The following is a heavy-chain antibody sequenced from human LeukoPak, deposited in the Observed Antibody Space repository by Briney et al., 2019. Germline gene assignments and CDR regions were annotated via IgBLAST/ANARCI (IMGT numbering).Heavy chain of an antibody. CDR1: GGSFSGYY. Sequence: PSETLSLTCAVYGGSFSGYYWSWIRQPPGKGLEWIGEINHSGSTNYNPSLKSRVTISVDTSKNQFSLKLSSVTAADTAVYYCARRMYYYDSSGYYRDYYYYMDVWGKGTTVTISS. J-gene: IGHJ6*03. V-gene: IGHV4-34*01. D-gene: IGHD3-22*01. CDR3: ARRMYYYDSSGYYRDYYYYMDV. CDR2: INHSGST.